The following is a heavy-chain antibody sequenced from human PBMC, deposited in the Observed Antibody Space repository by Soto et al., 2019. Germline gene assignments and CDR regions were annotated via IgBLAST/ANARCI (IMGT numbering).Heavy chain of an antibody. J-gene: IGHJ3*02. V-gene: IGHV1-58*02. D-gene: IGHD3-9*01. CDR3: AADLSPYDILTCYYPDAFDI. CDR2: IVVGSGNT. Sequence: SVKVSCKASVFTYSTSAMQWVRQARGQRLEWIGWIVVGSGNTNYAQKFQERVTIIRDMSTSTAYMELSSLRSEDTAVYYCAADLSPYDILTCYYPDAFDIWGQGTMVTVSS. CDR1: VFTYSTSA.